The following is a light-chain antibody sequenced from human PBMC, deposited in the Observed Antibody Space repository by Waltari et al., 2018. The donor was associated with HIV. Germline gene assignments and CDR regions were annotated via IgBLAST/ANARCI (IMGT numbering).Light chain of an antibody. Sequence: ENVLTQSPGTLSLSPGERATLSCRASRSVSSNYLTWYQQRPGQAPRLLIYAASTRATAIPDRFSGSGSGTDFTLTISRLEPEDFAVYYCQQYGTSPYTFGQGTKEEI. CDR2: AAS. V-gene: IGKV3-20*01. CDR1: RSVSSNY. J-gene: IGKJ2*01. CDR3: QQYGTSPYT.